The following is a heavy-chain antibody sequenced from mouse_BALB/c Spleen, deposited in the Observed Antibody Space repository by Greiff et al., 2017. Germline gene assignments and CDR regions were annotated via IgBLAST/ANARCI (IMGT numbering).Heavy chain of an antibody. Sequence: EVMLVESGGGLVQPGGSMKLSCVASGFTFSSYWMSWVRQSPEKGLEWVAEIRLKSDNYATHYAESVKGKFTISRDDSKSRLYLQMNSLRAEDTGIYYCTTFYYDYYFDYWGQGTTLTVSS. CDR2: IRLKSDNYAT. CDR1: GFTFSSYW. V-gene: IGHV6-6*02. D-gene: IGHD2-4*01. J-gene: IGHJ2*01. CDR3: TTFYYDYYFDY.